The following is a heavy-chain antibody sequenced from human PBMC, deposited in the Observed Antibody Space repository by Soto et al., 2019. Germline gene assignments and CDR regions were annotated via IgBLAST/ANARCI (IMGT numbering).Heavy chain of an antibody. CDR3: AKDMPLRSQAGGMDV. CDR1: GFTFSSYG. CDR2: ISNDGSSE. D-gene: IGHD4-17*01. J-gene: IGHJ6*02. V-gene: IGHV3-30*18. Sequence: GGSLILSCAASGFTFSSYGMHWVRQAPGKGLEWVAVISNDGSSEYYADSVKGRFTISRDNAKNSLYLQMNSLRAEDTALYYCAKDMPLRSQAGGMDVWGQGTTVTVSS.